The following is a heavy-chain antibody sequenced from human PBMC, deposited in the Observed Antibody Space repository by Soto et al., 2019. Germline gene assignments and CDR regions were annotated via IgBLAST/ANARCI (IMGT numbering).Heavy chain of an antibody. CDR2: ISGGSWVP. Sequence: EVEFLESGGGLVQPGGSLSLSFATSGFTFASCALGWVRQGPKRGLGWVSTISGGSWVPKYADSVKGRFTISRDNSKDTLSLQMNSLSAEDTAIYYCAKAPFDIGAVPPPIDYLGQGTLVTVSS. J-gene: IGHJ4*02. CDR3: AKAPFDIGAVPPPIDY. D-gene: IGHD2-15*01. CDR1: GFTFASCA. V-gene: IGHV3-23*01.